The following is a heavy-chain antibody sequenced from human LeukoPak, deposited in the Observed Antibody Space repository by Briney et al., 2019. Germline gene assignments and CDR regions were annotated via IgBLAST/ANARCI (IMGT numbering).Heavy chain of an antibody. CDR2: ITPIIETT. CDR1: GGTLRTHI. Sequence: SVKVSCKTSGGTLRTHIFSWVQQAPGQGLEWMGRITPIIETTKYAQRFQGRVTITADPYTDTVYMEMSNLRSDDTAIYYCTRVNLRGSKYNWFDPWGQGTPVTVSS. D-gene: IGHD4-11*01. CDR3: TRVNLRGSKYNWFDP. V-gene: IGHV1-69*08. J-gene: IGHJ5*02.